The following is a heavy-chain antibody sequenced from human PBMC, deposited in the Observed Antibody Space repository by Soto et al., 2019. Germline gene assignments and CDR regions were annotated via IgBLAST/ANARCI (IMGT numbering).Heavy chain of an antibody. CDR2: IYHSGST. CDR1: GGSISSGGYS. J-gene: IGHJ4*02. CDR3: ASYGSGSYYLGY. Sequence: SETLSLTCAVSGGSISSGGYSWSWIRQPPGKGLEWIGHIYHSGSTYYSPSLKSRVTISVDRSKNQFSLRLSSVTAADTAVYYCASYGSGSYYLGYWGQGTLVTVSS. D-gene: IGHD3-10*01. V-gene: IGHV4-30-2*01.